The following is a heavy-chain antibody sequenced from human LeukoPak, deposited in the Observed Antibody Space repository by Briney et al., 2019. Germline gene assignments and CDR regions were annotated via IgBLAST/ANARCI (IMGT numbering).Heavy chain of an antibody. V-gene: IGHV3-7*01. D-gene: IGHD3-10*01. CDR3: ARDLLGLGGVRDV. CDR2: IKQDGSEK. Sequence: QPGGSLRLSCAASGFTFSSYWMSWVRQAPGKGLEWVANIKQDGSEKYYVDSVKGRFTISRDNAKNSLYLQMNSLRAEDTAVYYWARDLLGLGGVRDVWGKGTTVTVSS. J-gene: IGHJ6*04. CDR1: GFTFSSYW.